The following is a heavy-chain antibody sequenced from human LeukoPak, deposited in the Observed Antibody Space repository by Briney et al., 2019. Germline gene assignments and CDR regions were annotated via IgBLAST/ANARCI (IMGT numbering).Heavy chain of an antibody. D-gene: IGHD3-3*01. V-gene: IGHV3-74*01. J-gene: IGHJ4*02. Sequence: PGGSLRLSCAASEFTFSSYWMHWVRQAPGKGLVWVSRINSDGSSTSHADSVKGRFTISRDNAKNTLYLQMNSLRAEDTAVYYCARDSSAWSGYYDYWGQGTLVTVSS. CDR1: EFTFSSYW. CDR3: ARDSSAWSGYYDY. CDR2: INSDGSST.